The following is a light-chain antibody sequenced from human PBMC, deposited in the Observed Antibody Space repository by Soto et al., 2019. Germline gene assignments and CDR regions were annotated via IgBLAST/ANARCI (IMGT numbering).Light chain of an antibody. CDR1: SSDVGAYNS. Sequence: QSVLTQPRSVSGSPGQSVTISCTGTSSDVGAYNSVSWYQHHPGKAPKLMIYDVTKRPSGVPDRFSGSKSGNTASLTISGLQAEDEADYYCGSYAGNCKGVFGGGTKLTVL. CDR2: DVT. CDR3: GSYAGNCKGV. J-gene: IGLJ2*01. V-gene: IGLV2-11*01.